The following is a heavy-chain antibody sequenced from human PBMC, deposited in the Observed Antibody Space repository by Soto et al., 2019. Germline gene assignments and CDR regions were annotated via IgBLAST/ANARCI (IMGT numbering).Heavy chain of an antibody. D-gene: IGHD3-22*01. J-gene: IGHJ4*02. Sequence: EVQLLESGGGLVQPGGSLRLSCAASGFTFSSYAMSWVRQAPGKGLEWVSAISGSGGSTYYADPVKGRFTISRDNSKNTLYVQMNSLRAEDTAVYYCAKLHLSGSGYVDYWGQETLVTVSS. CDR1: GFTFSSYA. V-gene: IGHV3-23*01. CDR3: AKLHLSGSGYVDY. CDR2: ISGSGGST.